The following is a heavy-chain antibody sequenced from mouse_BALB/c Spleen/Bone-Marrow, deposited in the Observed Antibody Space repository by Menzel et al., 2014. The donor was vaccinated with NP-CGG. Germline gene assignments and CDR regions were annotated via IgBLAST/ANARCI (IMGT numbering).Heavy chain of an antibody. J-gene: IGHJ1*01. Sequence: QVQLKESGAELAKPGASVKMSCKASGYTFTSYWMHWVKQRPGQGLGWIGYINPSTGYTEYNQKFKDKATLTADKSSSTAYMQLSSLTSEDSAVYYCARDWYFDVWGAGTTVTVSS. CDR3: ARDWYFDV. V-gene: IGHV1-7*01. CDR2: INPSTGYT. CDR1: GYTFTSYW.